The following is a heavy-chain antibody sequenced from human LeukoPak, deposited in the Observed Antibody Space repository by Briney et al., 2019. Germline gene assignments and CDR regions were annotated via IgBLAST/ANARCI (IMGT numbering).Heavy chain of an antibody. D-gene: IGHD3-3*01. J-gene: IGHJ4*02. CDR1: GFTFSSYG. CDR2: IRYDGSNK. V-gene: IGHV3-30*02. Sequence: PGGSLRLSCAASGFTFSSYGMHWVRQAPGKGLEWVAFIRYDGSNKYYADSVKGRFTISRDNSKNTLYLQMNSLRAEDTAVYYCAKVPSRDDFWSGGDYWGQGTLVTVSS. CDR3: AKVPSRDDFWSGGDY.